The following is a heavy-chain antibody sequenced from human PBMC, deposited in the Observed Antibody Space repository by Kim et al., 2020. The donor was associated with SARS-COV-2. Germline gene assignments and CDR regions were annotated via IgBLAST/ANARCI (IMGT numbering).Heavy chain of an antibody. D-gene: IGHD6-13*01. V-gene: IGHV5-10-1*01. J-gene: IGHJ6*02. Sequence: GESLKISCKGSGYSFTSYWISWVRQMPGKCLEWMVRIDPSDSYTNYSPSFQGHVTISAYKSISTSYLQWSSLKASDTAMYYCARRQVAAAGTYYYYGMDVWGQGPTAAVSS. CDR1: GYSFTSYW. CDR3: ARRQVAAAGTYYYYGMDV. CDR2: IDPSDSYT.